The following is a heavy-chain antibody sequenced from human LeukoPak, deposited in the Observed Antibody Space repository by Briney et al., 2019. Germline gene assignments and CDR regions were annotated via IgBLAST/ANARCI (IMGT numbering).Heavy chain of an antibody. Sequence: GGSLRLSSAASGFSFDDYARHWVRQGRGKGLEWLSLINGDGGRTDYTDSVKGRFTISRDSSKNSLYLQMNSLRIEDTAFYYCVKAPGESSYYMGVWGKGTTVTVSS. CDR1: GFSFDDYA. V-gene: IGHV3-43*02. CDR3: VKAPGESSYYMGV. J-gene: IGHJ6*03. D-gene: IGHD3-16*01. CDR2: INGDGGRT.